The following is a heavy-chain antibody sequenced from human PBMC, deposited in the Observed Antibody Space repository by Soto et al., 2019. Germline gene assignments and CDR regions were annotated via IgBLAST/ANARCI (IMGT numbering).Heavy chain of an antibody. CDR3: ARGSSIAARPDWFDP. CDR1: GGSISSYY. D-gene: IGHD6-6*01. J-gene: IGHJ5*02. Sequence: SETLSLTCTVSGGSISSYYWSWIRQPAGKGLEWIGRIYTSGSTNYNPSLKSRVTMSVDTSKNQFSLKLSSVTAADTAVYYCARGSSIAARPDWFDPWGQGTLVTVLL. V-gene: IGHV4-4*07. CDR2: IYTSGST.